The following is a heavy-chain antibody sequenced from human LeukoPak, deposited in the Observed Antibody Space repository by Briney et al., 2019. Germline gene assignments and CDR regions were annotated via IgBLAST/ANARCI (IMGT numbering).Heavy chain of an antibody. D-gene: IGHD3-16*01. Sequence: GASVKVSCKVSGYTLTELSMHWVRQAPGKGLEWMGGFDPEDGETIYAQKFQGRVTMTEDTSTDTAYMELSSLRSEDTAVYYCATGPGGVTRLNTDYWGQGTLVTVSS. CDR2: FDPEDGET. J-gene: IGHJ4*02. CDR3: ATGPGGVTRLNTDY. CDR1: GYTLTELS. V-gene: IGHV1-24*01.